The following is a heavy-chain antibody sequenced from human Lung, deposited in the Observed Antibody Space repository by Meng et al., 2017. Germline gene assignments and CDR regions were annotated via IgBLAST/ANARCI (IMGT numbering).Heavy chain of an antibody. Sequence: QVQVVQFGAEVKEPGASVKVSCKPSGYPFTAYYIHWVRQAPGQGLEWMGHIIPNSGDTLYAPKFQGRVSMTADTSIGTAYVELSGLRSDDTAIYYCVRDENISLGKLFGDYWGQGTLVTVSS. CDR1: GYPFTAYY. CDR2: IIPNSGDT. D-gene: IGHD2-21*01. J-gene: IGHJ4*02. V-gene: IGHV1-2*06. CDR3: VRDENISLGKLFGDY.